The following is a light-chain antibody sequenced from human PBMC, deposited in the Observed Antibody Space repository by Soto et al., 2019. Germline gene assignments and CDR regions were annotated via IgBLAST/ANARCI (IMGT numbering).Light chain of an antibody. CDR2: NAS. CDR3: QQRRSWPLT. Sequence: EIVLTQSPATLSLSPGERATLSCRASQSVSNYLVWYQQKLGQPPRLPIYNASNRATGIPARFSGSGSGTDFTLTISSLEPEDFAVYYCQQRRSWPLTFGQGTRLEIK. J-gene: IGKJ5*01. CDR1: QSVSNY. V-gene: IGKV3-11*01.